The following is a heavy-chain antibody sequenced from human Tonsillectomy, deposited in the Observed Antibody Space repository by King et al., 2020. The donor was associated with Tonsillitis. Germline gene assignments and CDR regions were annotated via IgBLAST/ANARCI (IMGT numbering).Heavy chain of an antibody. CDR1: GFSLSNARMG. Sequence: TLKESGPVLVKPTETLTLTCTVSGFSLSNARMGVSWIRQPPGKALEWLAHIFSNDEKSYSTSLKSRLTISKDTSKSQVVLTMTNMDPVDTATYYCAGGYCSGGSCYSALIIWGQGTMVTVSS. CDR3: AGGYCSGGSCYSALII. D-gene: IGHD2-15*01. V-gene: IGHV2-26*01. J-gene: IGHJ3*02. CDR2: IFSNDEK.